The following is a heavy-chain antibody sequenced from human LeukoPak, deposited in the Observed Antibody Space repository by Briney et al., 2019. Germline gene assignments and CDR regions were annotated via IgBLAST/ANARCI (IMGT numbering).Heavy chain of an antibody. Sequence: ASVKVSCTVSGYTLTELSMPWVRQAPGKGLEWMGGFDPEDGETIYAQKSQGRVTMTEDTSTDTAYMELSSLRSEDTAVYYYATNRIAAAGTDYIFDYWGQGTLVTVSS. D-gene: IGHD6-13*01. CDR3: ATNRIAAAGTDYIFDY. CDR1: GYTLTELS. V-gene: IGHV1-24*01. CDR2: FDPEDGET. J-gene: IGHJ4*02.